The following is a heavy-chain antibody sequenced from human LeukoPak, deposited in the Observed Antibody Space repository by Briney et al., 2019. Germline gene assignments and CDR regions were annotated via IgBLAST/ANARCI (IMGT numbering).Heavy chain of an antibody. CDR1: GGSFSGYY. CDR3: ARRNYDFWSGSRGWFDP. V-gene: IGHV4-34*01. Sequence: SETLSLTCAVYGGSFSGYYWSWIRQPPGKGLEWIGEINHSGSTNCNPSLKSRVTISVDTSKNQFSLKLSSVTAADTAVYYCARRNYDFWSGSRGWFDPWGQGTLVTVSS. D-gene: IGHD3-3*01. J-gene: IGHJ5*02. CDR2: INHSGST.